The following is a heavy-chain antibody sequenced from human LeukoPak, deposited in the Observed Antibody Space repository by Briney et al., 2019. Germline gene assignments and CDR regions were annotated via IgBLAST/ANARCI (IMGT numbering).Heavy chain of an antibody. D-gene: IGHD6-19*01. CDR3: ARRGIAVAGIGAFDI. Sequence: SETLSPTCTVSGGSISSGTYYWGWIRQPPGKGLEWIGEIYHSGSTNYNPSLKSRVTISVDKSKNQFSLKLSSVTAADTAVYYCARRGIAVAGIGAFDIWGQGTMVTVSS. V-gene: IGHV4-39*07. CDR1: GGSISSGTYY. J-gene: IGHJ3*02. CDR2: IYHSGST.